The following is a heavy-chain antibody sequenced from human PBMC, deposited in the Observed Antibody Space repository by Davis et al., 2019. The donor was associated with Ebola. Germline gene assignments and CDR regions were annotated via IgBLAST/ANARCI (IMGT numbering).Heavy chain of an antibody. CDR3: AREQPYSSSWPRVVISGADY. D-gene: IGHD6-13*01. CDR2: IYYSGST. V-gene: IGHV4-59*01. J-gene: IGHJ4*02. Sequence: MPSETLSLTCAVYGGSFSSYYWSWIRQPPGKGLEWIGYIYYSGSTNYNPSLKSRVTISVDTSKNQFSLKLSSVTAADTAVYYCAREQPYSSSWPRVVISGADYWGQGTLVTVSS. CDR1: GGSFSSYY.